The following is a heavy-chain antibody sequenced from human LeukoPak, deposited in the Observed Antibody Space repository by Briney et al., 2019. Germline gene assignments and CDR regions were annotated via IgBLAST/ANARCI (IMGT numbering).Heavy chain of an antibody. D-gene: IGHD6-19*01. CDR1: GFTFSSYS. CDR3: ARPVSVAGHYYYGMDV. Sequence: GGSLRLSCAASGFTFSSYSMNWVRQAPGKGLEWVSSISSSSSYIYYADSVKGRFTISSDNAKNSLYLQMNSLRAEDTAVYYCARPVSVAGHYYYGMDVWGQGTTVTVSS. V-gene: IGHV3-21*01. CDR2: ISSSSSYI. J-gene: IGHJ6*02.